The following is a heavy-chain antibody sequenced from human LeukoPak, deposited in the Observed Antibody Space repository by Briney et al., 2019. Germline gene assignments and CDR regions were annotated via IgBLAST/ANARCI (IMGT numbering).Heavy chain of an antibody. CDR2: ISGSGGST. CDR3: AKDGDYYGSGTYFDY. J-gene: IGHJ4*02. Sequence: GGSLRLSCAASGFTFSSYSMSWVRQAPGKGLEWVSSISGSGGSTYYADSVKGRFTISRDHSKNTLYLQMNSLRAEDTAVYYCAKDGDYYGSGTYFDYWGQGTLVTVSS. CDR1: GFTFSSYS. D-gene: IGHD3-10*01. V-gene: IGHV3-23*01.